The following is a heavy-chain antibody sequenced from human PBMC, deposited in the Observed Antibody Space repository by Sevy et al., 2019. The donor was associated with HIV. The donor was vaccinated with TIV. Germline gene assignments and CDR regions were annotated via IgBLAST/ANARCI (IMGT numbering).Heavy chain of an antibody. J-gene: IGHJ5*02. Sequence: SETLSLTCTVSGGXISSYYWSWIRQPPGKGLEWIGYIYYSGSTNYNPSLKSRVAISVDTSKNQFSLKLSSVTAADTAVYYCARDRGGVSEKNWFDPWGQGTLVTVSS. V-gene: IGHV4-59*01. CDR3: ARDRGGVSEKNWFDP. CDR2: IYYSGST. CDR1: GGXISSYY. D-gene: IGHD3-10*01.